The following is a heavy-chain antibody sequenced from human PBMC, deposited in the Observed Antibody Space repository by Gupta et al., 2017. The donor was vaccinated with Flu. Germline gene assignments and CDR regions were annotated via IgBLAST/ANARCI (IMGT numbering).Heavy chain of an antibody. D-gene: IGHD2-15*01. CDR1: GFTFSKFG. CDR2: ISYDGSRA. Sequence: QVQLVESGGGVVQPGRSLRLSCAASGFTFSKFGMHWFRQAPGKGLEWVAVISYDGSRAYYIDSVRDRFTVSRDNSKNTLYLEMNSLRDDDTALYYCAKEDCSGGFCYLPNGNFDSWGQGTQVTVSS. V-gene: IGHV3-30*18. J-gene: IGHJ4*02. CDR3: AKEDCSGGFCYLPNGNFDS.